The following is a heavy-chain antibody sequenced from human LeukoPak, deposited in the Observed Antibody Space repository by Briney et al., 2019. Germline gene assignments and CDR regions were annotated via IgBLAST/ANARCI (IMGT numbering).Heavy chain of an antibody. Sequence: GGSLRLSCAASGFTFKSFVMGWVCQAPGRGLEWVSYISKRSGHIYHTDSVEGRFTTSRDNANDSVYLQMNKLRVEDTAIYFCARFDGGFDSWGQGTLVTVSS. V-gene: IGHV3-21*05. CDR2: ISKRSGHI. CDR1: GFTFKSFV. CDR3: ARFDGGFDS. D-gene: IGHD3-9*01. J-gene: IGHJ4*02.